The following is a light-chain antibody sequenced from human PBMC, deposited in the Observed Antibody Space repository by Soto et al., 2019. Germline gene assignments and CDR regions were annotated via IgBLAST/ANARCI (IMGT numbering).Light chain of an antibody. Sequence: EIVMTQSPATLSVSPGERATLSCRASQSVSSNLAWYQQKPGQTPRLLIYGASSRATGIPARFSGSGSGTEFTLTISSLQSEDFAVYYCQQYNNWPPRMVGQGTKVEIK. CDR3: QQYNNWPPRM. CDR1: QSVSSN. V-gene: IGKV3-15*01. CDR2: GAS. J-gene: IGKJ1*01.